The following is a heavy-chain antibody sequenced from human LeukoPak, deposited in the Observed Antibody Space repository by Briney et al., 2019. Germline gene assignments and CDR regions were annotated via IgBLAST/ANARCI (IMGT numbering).Heavy chain of an antibody. CDR1: GFTFSSYG. CDR2: ISYDGSNK. J-gene: IGHJ4*02. D-gene: IGHD4-17*01. Sequence: GRSLRLSCAASGFTFSSYGMHWVRQAPGKGLEWVAVISYDGSNKYYADSVKGRFTISRDNSKNTLYLQMNSLRAEDTAVYYCAKNVEDMTTVYYFDYWGQGTLVTVSS. V-gene: IGHV3-30*18. CDR3: AKNVEDMTTVYYFDY.